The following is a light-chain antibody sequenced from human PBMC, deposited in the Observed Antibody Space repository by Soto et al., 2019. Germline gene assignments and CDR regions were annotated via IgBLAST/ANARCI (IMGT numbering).Light chain of an antibody. V-gene: IGKV1-12*01. J-gene: IGKJ4*01. CDR1: KEINRC. CDR3: QQYDGFAHT. Sequence: THPPSSLSASXGDRVTINCRGSKEINRCLAWYQQKPGKAPRIXXYSASSRYHGGPARFSGSGSVTDFTRTISSLQSEDFAMYYGQQYDGFAHTFGGGTKVDIK. CDR2: SAS.